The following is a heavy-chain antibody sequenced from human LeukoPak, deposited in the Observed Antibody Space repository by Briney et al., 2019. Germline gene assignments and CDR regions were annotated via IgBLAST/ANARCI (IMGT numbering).Heavy chain of an antibody. Sequence: SETLSLTCAVSGDSISSGGYSWSWIRQPPGKGLEWIAYIHDSGSTYNNPSLKTRLSISIDTSKNQFSLKLNSMTAADTAVYYCARVLRYCSGGNCYSGGLGYMDVWGKGTTVTISS. CDR1: GDSISSGGYS. V-gene: IGHV4-30-4*07. J-gene: IGHJ6*03. D-gene: IGHD2-15*01. CDR2: IHDSGST. CDR3: ARVLRYCSGGNCYSGGLGYMDV.